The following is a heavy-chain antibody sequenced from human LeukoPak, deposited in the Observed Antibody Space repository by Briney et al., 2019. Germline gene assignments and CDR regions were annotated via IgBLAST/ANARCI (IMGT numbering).Heavy chain of an antibody. J-gene: IGHJ6*02. CDR3: ARVRVGATKGYYYYGMDV. Sequence: PSETLSLTCAVYGGSFSGYYWSWIRQPPRKGLEWIGEINHSGSTNYNPSLKSRVTISVDTSKNQFSLKLSSVTAADTAVYYCARVRVGATKGYYYYGMDVWGQGTTVTVSS. D-gene: IGHD1-26*01. V-gene: IGHV4-34*01. CDR1: GGSFSGYY. CDR2: INHSGST.